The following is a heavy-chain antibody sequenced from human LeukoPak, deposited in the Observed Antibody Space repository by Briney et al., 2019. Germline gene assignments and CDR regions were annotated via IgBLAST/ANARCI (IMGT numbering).Heavy chain of an antibody. D-gene: IGHD6-13*01. J-gene: IGHJ6*03. CDR2: MNPNSGNT. CDR3: ARGAATQIAAYGIHYYYYMYV. V-gene: IGHV1-8*01. Sequence: ASVKVSCKASGYTFTSYDINWVRQATGQGLEWMGWMNPNSGNTGYAQKFQGRVTMTRNTSISTAYMELSSLRSEDKAVYYCARGAATQIAAYGIHYYYYMYVWGKGTTVTASS. CDR1: GYTFTSYD.